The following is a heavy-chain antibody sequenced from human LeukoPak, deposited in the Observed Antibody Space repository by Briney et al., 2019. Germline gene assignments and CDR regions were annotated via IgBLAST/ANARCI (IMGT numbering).Heavy chain of an antibody. CDR3: AREGITMVRGVIIY. CDR1: GFTFSSYG. D-gene: IGHD3-10*01. CDR2: ISYDGSNK. J-gene: IGHJ4*02. Sequence: GGSLRLSCAASGFTFSSYGMHWVRQAPGKGLEWVAVISYDGSNKYYADSVKGRFTISRDNSKNTLYLQMNSLRAEDTAVYYCAREGITMVRGVIIYWGQGTLVTVSS. V-gene: IGHV3-30*19.